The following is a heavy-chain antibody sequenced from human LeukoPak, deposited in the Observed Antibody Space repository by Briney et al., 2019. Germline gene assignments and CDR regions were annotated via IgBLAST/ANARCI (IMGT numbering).Heavy chain of an antibody. D-gene: IGHD1-1*01. CDR2: INPNSGGT. V-gene: IGHV1-2*02. J-gene: IGHJ3*02. CDR1: GYTFTGYY. CDR3: ARGDDWNGGAFDI. Sequence: ASVKVSCKASGYTFTGYYMHWVRQAPGQGLEWMGWINPNSGGTNYAQKFQGRVTMTRDTSISTAYMELSRLRSDDTAVYYCARGDDWNGGAFDIWGQGTMVTVSS.